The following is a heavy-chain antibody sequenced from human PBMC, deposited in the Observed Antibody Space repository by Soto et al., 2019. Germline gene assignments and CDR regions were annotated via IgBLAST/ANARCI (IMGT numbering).Heavy chain of an antibody. V-gene: IGHV4-61*01. CDR2: RYNSGST. J-gene: IGHJ1*01. CDR1: GGSFRGGRYY. D-gene: IGHD3-22*01. Sequence: SETLSLTCTVSGGSFRGGRYYVIWVRRPPGKGLEWIGYRYNSGSTNYNPSLKSRVTISVDTSKNQFSLKLTSVTAADTAVYYWARLLKCSYDSSVYSWGQGTLVTVSS. CDR3: ARLLKCSYDSSVYS.